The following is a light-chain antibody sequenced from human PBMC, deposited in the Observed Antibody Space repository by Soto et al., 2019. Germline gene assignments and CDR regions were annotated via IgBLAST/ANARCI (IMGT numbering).Light chain of an antibody. CDR1: SSYIGAGYD. CDR2: GNS. CDR3: QSYDSSLSVV. V-gene: IGLV1-40*01. J-gene: IGLJ1*01. Sequence: QSVLTQPPSVSGAPGQRVTISCTGSSSYIGAGYDVHWYQQLPGTAPKLLIYGNSNRPSGVPDRFSGSKSGASASLAITGLQAEDEADYYCQSYDSSLSVVFGTGTKVTVL.